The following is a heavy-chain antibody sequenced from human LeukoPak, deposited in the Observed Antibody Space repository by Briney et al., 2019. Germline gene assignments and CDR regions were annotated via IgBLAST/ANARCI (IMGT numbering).Heavy chain of an antibody. CDR3: ARDSGSYYFMSYFDY. Sequence: ASVKVSCKASGYTFTEYDINWVRQATGQGLEWMGGIIPIFGTANYAQKFQGRVTITADGSTSTAYMELSSLRSEDTAVYYCARDSGSYYFMSYFDYWGQGTLVTVSS. D-gene: IGHD1-26*01. CDR2: IIPIFGTA. V-gene: IGHV1-69*13. J-gene: IGHJ4*02. CDR1: GYTFTEYD.